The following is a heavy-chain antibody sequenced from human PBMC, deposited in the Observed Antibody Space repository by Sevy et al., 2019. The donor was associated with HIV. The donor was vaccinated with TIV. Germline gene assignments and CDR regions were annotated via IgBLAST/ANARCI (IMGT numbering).Heavy chain of an antibody. V-gene: IGHV3-48*03. J-gene: IGHJ4*02. CDR3: ARGRRYYDTSGYSLFDY. Sequence: GGSLRLSCTASGFTFSNYEMNWVRQAPGKGLEWVSYIGRSGSPIYYADSVKGRFTISRDNAKNSLYLQMNTLRAEDTAVYYCARGRRYYDTSGYSLFDYWGQGTLVTVSS. CDR2: IGRSGSPI. D-gene: IGHD3-22*01. CDR1: GFTFSNYE.